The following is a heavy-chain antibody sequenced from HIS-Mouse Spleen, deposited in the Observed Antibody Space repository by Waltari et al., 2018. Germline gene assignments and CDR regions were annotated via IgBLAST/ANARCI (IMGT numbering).Heavy chain of an antibody. D-gene: IGHD6-13*01. Sequence: QLQLQESGPGLVKPSETLSLTCTFSGGSIRRTSYYWGWIRQPPGKGLEWIGSSYYSGSTYYNPSLKSRVTISVDTSKNQFSLKLSSVTAADTAVYYCAREIPYSSSWYDWYFDLWGRGTLVTVSS. CDR2: SYYSGST. V-gene: IGHV4-39*07. CDR1: GGSIRRTSYY. CDR3: AREIPYSSSWYDWYFDL. J-gene: IGHJ2*01.